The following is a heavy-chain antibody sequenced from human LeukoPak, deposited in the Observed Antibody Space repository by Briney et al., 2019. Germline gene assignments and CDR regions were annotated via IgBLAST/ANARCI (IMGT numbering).Heavy chain of an antibody. CDR2: IYHSGST. CDR1: GYSISSGYY. CDR3: ARRRDYFDY. Sequence: PSETLSLTCTVSGYSISSGYYWGWIRQPPGKGLEWIGSIYHSGSTYYNPSLKSRVTISVDTPKNQFSLKLSSVTAADTAVYYCARRRDYFDYWGRGPWSPSPQ. J-gene: IGHJ4*02. V-gene: IGHV4-38-2*02.